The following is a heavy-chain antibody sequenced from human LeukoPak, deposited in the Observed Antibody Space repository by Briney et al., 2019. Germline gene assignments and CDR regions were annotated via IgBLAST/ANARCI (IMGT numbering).Heavy chain of an antibody. CDR3: AKEDYGDYFPDY. Sequence: GRSLRLSCAASGFTFSSYAMSWVRQAPGKWLEWVSSMTGSGGSTYYADSVKGRVTISRDNSKKTVYLQMNSLRAEDTAVYYCAKEDYGDYFPDYWGQGTLVTVSS. CDR1: GFTFSSYA. D-gene: IGHD4-17*01. V-gene: IGHV3-23*01. J-gene: IGHJ4*02. CDR2: MTGSGGST.